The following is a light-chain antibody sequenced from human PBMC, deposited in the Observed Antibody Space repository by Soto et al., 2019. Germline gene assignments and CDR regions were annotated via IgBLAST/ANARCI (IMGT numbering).Light chain of an antibody. J-gene: IGKJ1*01. CDR3: QQYNSYSRT. Sequence: RMTQSPSTLSASVGDRVTITCRARQSISSWLAWYQQKPGKAPKLLIYDASSLQSGVPSRFSGSGSGTEFTLTINSLQPDDFATYYCQQYNSYSRTFGQGTKVDI. CDR1: QSISSW. V-gene: IGKV1-5*01. CDR2: DAS.